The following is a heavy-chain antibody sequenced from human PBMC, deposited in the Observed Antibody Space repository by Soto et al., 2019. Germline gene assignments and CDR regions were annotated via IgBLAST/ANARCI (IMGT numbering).Heavy chain of an antibody. CDR3: AKGTAVTGLSSLLDY. D-gene: IGHD6-19*01. CDR2: ISYDGSNK. Sequence: QVQLVDSGGGVVQPGRSLRLSCAASGFTFSSYGMHWVRQAPGKGLEWVAVISYDGSNKYYADSVKGRFTISSDNSKNTLYLQMNSLSAEDTAVYYCAKGTAVTGLSSLLDYWGQGTLVTVSS. CDR1: GFTFSSYG. J-gene: IGHJ4*02. V-gene: IGHV3-30*18.